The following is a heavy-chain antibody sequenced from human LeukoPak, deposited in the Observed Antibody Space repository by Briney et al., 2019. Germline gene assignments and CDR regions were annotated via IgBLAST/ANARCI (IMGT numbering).Heavy chain of an antibody. V-gene: IGHV4-39*07. D-gene: IGHD1-1*01. Sequence: SETLSLTCTVSGGSISSSSYYWGWIRQPPGKGLEWIGSIYYSGSTYYNPSLKSRVTISVDTSKNQFSLKLSSVTAADTAVYYCARVFGETTGTTWPLDAFDIWGQGTMVTVSS. CDR3: ARVFGETTGTTWPLDAFDI. J-gene: IGHJ3*02. CDR2: IYYSGST. CDR1: GGSISSSSYY.